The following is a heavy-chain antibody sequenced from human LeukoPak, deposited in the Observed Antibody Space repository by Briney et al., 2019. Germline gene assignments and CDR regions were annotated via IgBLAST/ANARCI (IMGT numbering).Heavy chain of an antibody. D-gene: IGHD3-10*01. J-gene: IGHJ4*02. CDR2: IKQDGSEK. V-gene: IGHV3-7*01. CDR1: GFTFSSYW. CDR3: ARVKRGFGLLWFGELLPDY. Sequence: PGGSLRLSCAASGFTFSSYWMSWVRQAPGNGLEWVANIKQDGSEKYYVDSVKGRFTISRDNAKNSLYLQMNSLRAEDTAVYYCARVKRGFGLLWFGELLPDYWGQGTLVTVSS.